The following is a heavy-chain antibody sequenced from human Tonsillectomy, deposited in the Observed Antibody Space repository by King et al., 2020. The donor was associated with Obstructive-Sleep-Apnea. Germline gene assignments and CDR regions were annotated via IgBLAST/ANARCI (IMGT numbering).Heavy chain of an antibody. D-gene: IGHD6-19*01. J-gene: IGHJ3*02. Sequence: VQLVQSGAEVKKPGESLKISCKGSGYSFTSYWIGWVRQMPGKGLEWMGIIYPGDSDTRYSPSFQGQVTISADKSISTAYLQWSSLKASDTAMYYCARPRRGSGWYHDAFDIWGQGTMVTVSS. CDR1: GYSFTSYW. CDR2: IYPGDSDT. CDR3: ARPRRGSGWYHDAFDI. V-gene: IGHV5-51*01.